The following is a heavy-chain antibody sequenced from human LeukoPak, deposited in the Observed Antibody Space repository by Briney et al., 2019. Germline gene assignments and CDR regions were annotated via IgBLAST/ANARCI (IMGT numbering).Heavy chain of an antibody. J-gene: IGHJ4*02. D-gene: IGHD3-3*01. CDR2: INPDGSIK. V-gene: IGHV3-7*01. CDR3: ASGFLRWLY. Sequence: GGSLRLSRAASGFIFGGYWMSWVPHAPGRGLEWVANINPDGSIKYYVDSIKGRFTITRDNAKNSLYLQMNSLRADDTAVYYCASGFLRWLYWGQGTLVTVSS. CDR1: GFIFGGYW.